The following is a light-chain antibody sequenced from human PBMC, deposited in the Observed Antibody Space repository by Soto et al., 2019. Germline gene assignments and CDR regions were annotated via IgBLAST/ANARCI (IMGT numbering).Light chain of an antibody. V-gene: IGKV1-27*01. CDR1: HSVSSSY. CDR2: GAS. CDR3: QKYDSAPWT. Sequence: RVTLSCRASHSVSSSYLTWYQQKPVKVPEVLIYGASTLQNGVPSRFSGSGAGTEFTLTINSLQPEDVATYYCQKYDSAPWTFGQGTKVDIK. J-gene: IGKJ1*01.